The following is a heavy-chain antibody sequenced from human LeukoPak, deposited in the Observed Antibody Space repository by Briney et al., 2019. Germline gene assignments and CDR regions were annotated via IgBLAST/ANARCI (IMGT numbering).Heavy chain of an antibody. CDR3: ARDRSGSWGFDI. CDR1: AFYVSMHS. CDR2: ITISSSSI. D-gene: IGHD1-26*01. V-gene: IGHV3-48*02. Sequence: PGGSLRLSWSPAAFYVSMHSMSCVRQAPGKGLECVSYITISSSSIFYADSVRGRFTIYRENAKNSLYLQMNSLRDEDAAVYYCARDRSGSWGFDILGQGTVVTVSS. J-gene: IGHJ3*02.